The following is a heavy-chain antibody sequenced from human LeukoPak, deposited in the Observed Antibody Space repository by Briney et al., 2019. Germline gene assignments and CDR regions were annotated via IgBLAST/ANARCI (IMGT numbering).Heavy chain of an antibody. D-gene: IGHD1-7*01. J-gene: IGHJ4*02. CDR3: ARDNWNLAFDY. V-gene: IGHV3-11*04. Sequence: GGSLRLSCAASGFTFSDYYMSWIRQAPGKGLEWVSYISSSGSTIYYADSVKGRFTISRDNAKDTLYLQMNSLRAEDTAVYYCARDNWNLAFDYWGQGTLVTVSS. CDR1: GFTFSDYY. CDR2: ISSSGSTI.